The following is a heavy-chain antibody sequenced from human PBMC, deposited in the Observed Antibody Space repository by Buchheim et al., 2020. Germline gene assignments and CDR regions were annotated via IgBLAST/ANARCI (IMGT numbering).Heavy chain of an antibody. CDR2: IYYSGST. CDR3: ARVFGGYYDSSGYYFDY. CDR1: GGSISSGDYY. Sequence: QVQLQESGPGLVKPSQTLSLTCTVSGGSISSGDYYWSWIRQPPGKGLEWIGYIYYSGSTYYNPSLKSRVTISVDKSKNQLSLKLSSVTAADTAVYYCARVFGGYYDSSGYYFDYWGQGTL. V-gene: IGHV4-30-4*01. D-gene: IGHD3-22*01. J-gene: IGHJ4*02.